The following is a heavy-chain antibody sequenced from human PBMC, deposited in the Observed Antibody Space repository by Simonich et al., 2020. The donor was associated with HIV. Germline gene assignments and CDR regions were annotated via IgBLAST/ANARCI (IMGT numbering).Heavy chain of an antibody. J-gene: IGHJ6*03. D-gene: IGHD1-1*01. CDR1: GGPFSGYY. Sequence: QMQLQQWGAGLLKPSETLSLTCAVYGGPFSGYYWSWIRQPPGKGLGWIGEINHSGSTNYNPSLKGRVTISVDTSKNQFSLKLSSVTAADTAVYSCARGIPRNYYYFYYMDVWGKGTTVIVSS. V-gene: IGHV4-34*01. CDR2: INHSGST. CDR3: ARGIPRNYYYFYYMDV.